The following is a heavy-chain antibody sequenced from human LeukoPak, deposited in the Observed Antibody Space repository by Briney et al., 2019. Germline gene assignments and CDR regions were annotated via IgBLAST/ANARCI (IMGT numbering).Heavy chain of an antibody. J-gene: IGHJ4*02. D-gene: IGHD3-9*01. CDR1: GGSISSSTYY. V-gene: IGHV4-39*01. Sequence: SETLSLTCTVSGGSISSSTYYWGWIRQPPGKGLEWIGSIYYSGSTYYNPSLKSRVTISVDTSKNQFSLKLSSVTAADTAVYYCARHGLRYFDWLLGNVDYWGQGTLVTVSS. CDR3: ARHGLRYFDWLLGNVDY. CDR2: IYYSGST.